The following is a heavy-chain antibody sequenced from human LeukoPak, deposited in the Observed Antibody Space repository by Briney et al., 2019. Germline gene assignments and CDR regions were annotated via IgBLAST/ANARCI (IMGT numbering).Heavy chain of an antibody. D-gene: IGHD2-8*01. J-gene: IGHJ4*02. Sequence: GSLRLSCSASGFTFSNYAMSWVRQGPGKGLEWVSGISGNGDKTYYADSVKGRFSISRDNSKNTLYLQLNSLRAEDTAIYYCTKYREDILLRVYCLRSDHWGQGNLVTVSS. CDR3: TKYREDILLRVYCLRSDH. CDR1: GFTFSNYA. CDR2: ISGNGDKT. V-gene: IGHV3-23*01.